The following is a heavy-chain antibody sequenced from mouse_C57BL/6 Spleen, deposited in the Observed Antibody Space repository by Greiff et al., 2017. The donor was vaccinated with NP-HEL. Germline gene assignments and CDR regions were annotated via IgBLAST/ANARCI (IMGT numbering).Heavy chain of an antibody. J-gene: IGHJ2*01. D-gene: IGHD1-1*01. V-gene: IGHV5-4*01. Sequence: EVQRVESGGGLVKPGGSLKLSCAASGFTFSSYAMSWVRQTPEKRLEWVATISDGGSYTYYPDNVKGRFTISRDNAKNNLYLQMSHLKSEDTAMYYCARGANYYGSSGFDYWGQGTT. CDR3: ARGANYYGSSGFDY. CDR2: ISDGGSYT. CDR1: GFTFSSYA.